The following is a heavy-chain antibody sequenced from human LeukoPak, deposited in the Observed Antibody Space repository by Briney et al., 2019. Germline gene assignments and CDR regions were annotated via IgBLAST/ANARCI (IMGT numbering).Heavy chain of an antibody. V-gene: IGHV3-30*18. CDR3: AKDRGSTSLTLDY. CDR2: ISYDGSNK. J-gene: IGHJ4*02. Sequence: PGRSLRLSCAASGFTFSSYGMHWVRQAPGKGLEWVAVISYDGSNKYYADSVKGRFTISRDNSKNTLYLQMNSLRAEDTAVYYRAKDRGSTSLTLDYWGQGTLVTVSS. CDR1: GFTFSSYG. D-gene: IGHD2-2*01.